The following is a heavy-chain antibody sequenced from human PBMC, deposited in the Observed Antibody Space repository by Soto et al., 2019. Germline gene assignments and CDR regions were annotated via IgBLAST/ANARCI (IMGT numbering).Heavy chain of an antibody. D-gene: IGHD2-2*01. CDR3: AKALRPSLNFFYYMDV. J-gene: IGHJ6*03. CDR2: LGGNGFTT. CDR1: GFTFGSYA. Sequence: EVQLLESGGGLVQPGGSLRLSCVVSGFTFGSYAMSWVRQAPETGPEWVAILGGNGFTTYYADSVKGRFTISGDKSKSTLFLQRTSLRADDTGVYYCAKALRPSLNFFYYMDVWGRGTSVTVSS. V-gene: IGHV3-23*01.